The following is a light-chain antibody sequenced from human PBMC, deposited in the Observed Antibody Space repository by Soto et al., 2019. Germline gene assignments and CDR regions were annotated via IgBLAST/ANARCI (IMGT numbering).Light chain of an antibody. CDR2: RAS. V-gene: IGKV1-5*03. CDR3: QQYSNYPRT. Sequence: DIQMTQFPSTLSASPGDRVTITCRASQSVDTCLAWYQQKPGKAPSLLIYRASNLESGVPSRFSGSGSGTEFTLTIRSLQPDDFAAYYCQQYSNYPRTFGQGTKVEVK. CDR1: QSVDTC. J-gene: IGKJ1*01.